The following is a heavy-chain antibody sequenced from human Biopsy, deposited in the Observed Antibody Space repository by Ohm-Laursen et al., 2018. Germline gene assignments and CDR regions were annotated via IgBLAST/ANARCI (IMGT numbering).Heavy chain of an antibody. CDR1: GFTFSDYY. CDR3: ARGNYYYDSSGLESYDAFDI. Sequence: SLRLSCAASGFTFSDYYMSWIRQAPGKGLEWVSYISSSGSTIYYADSVKGRFTISRDNAKNSLYLQMNSLRAKDTAVYYCARGNYYYDSSGLESYDAFDIWGQGTMVTVSS. CDR2: ISSSGSTI. J-gene: IGHJ3*02. V-gene: IGHV3-11*01. D-gene: IGHD3-22*01.